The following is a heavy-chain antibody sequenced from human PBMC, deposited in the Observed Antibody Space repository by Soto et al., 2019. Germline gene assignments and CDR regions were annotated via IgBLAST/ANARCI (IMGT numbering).Heavy chain of an antibody. CDR3: ARKSSSSSWFDP. J-gene: IGHJ5*02. V-gene: IGHV1-18*01. CDR1: GYTFFTYG. CDR2: ISTYNGNT. D-gene: IGHD6-6*01. Sequence: ASVKVSCKASGYTFFTYGISWVRQAPGQGLEWMGWISTYNGNTNYAQNLQGRVTMTTDTSTRTAYMELRSLRSDDTAVYYGARKSSSSSWFDPWGQGTLVTVSS.